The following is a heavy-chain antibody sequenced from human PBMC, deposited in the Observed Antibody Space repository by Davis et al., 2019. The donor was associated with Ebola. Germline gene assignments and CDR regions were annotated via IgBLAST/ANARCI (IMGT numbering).Heavy chain of an antibody. CDR3: ARDMTTVTTGWFDP. J-gene: IGHJ5*02. Sequence: AASVKVSCKASGGTFSSYAISWVRQAPGQGLEWMGGIIPIFGTANYAQKFQGRVTMTTDTSTSTAYMELRSLRSDDTAVYYCARDMTTVTTGWFDPWGQGTLVTVSS. D-gene: IGHD4-11*01. V-gene: IGHV1-69*05. CDR1: GGTFSSYA. CDR2: IIPIFGTA.